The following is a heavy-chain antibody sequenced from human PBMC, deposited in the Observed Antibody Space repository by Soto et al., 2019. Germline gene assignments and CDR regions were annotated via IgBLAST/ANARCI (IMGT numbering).Heavy chain of an antibody. V-gene: IGHV3-74*01. CDR1: GFTFSNYW. Sequence: AQLVESGGGLVQPGGSLRLSCAASGFTFSNYWMHWVRQVPGQGPVWVSRLNRDGSRTDYADSVRGRFTIFRDNARNTLYLQMNSLRADDTAMYYCARDLGGAGSYWGQGTLVTVSS. CDR2: LNRDGSRT. J-gene: IGHJ4*02. CDR3: ARDLGGAGSY. D-gene: IGHD1-26*01.